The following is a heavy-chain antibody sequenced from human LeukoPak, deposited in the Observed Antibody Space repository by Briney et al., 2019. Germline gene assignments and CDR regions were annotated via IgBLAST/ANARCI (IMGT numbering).Heavy chain of an antibody. J-gene: IGHJ4*02. CDR2: INHSGST. V-gene: IGHV4-34*01. CDR1: GGSFSGYY. Sequence: SETLSLTCAVYGGSFSGYYWSWIRQPPGKGLEWIGEINHSGSTNYNPSLKSRVTISVDTSKNQFSLKLSSVTAADTAVYYCARELRGTTGLFDYWGQGTLVTVSS. D-gene: IGHD2/OR15-2a*01. CDR3: ARELRGTTGLFDY.